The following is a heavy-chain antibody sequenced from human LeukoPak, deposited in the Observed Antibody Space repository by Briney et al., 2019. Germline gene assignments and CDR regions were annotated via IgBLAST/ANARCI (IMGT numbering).Heavy chain of an antibody. J-gene: IGHJ4*02. CDR2: INPNSGGT. D-gene: IGHD2-2*01. V-gene: IGHV1-2*02. CDR1: GYTFTGYY. Sequence: ASVKVSCKASGYTFTGYYMHWVRQAPGQGLERMGGINPNSGGTNYAQKFQGRVTMTRDTSISTAYMELSRLRSDDTAVYYCARGKTIGYCSSTSCLIDYFDYWGQGTLVTVSS. CDR3: ARGKTIGYCSSTSCLIDYFDY.